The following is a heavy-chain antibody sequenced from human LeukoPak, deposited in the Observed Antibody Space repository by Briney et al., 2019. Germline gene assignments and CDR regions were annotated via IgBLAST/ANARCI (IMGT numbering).Heavy chain of an antibody. CDR3: ARLYCGGDCYSPDAFDI. CDR2: IYTSGST. CDR1: GGSISSGSYY. D-gene: IGHD2-21*02. J-gene: IGHJ3*02. V-gene: IGHV4-61*02. Sequence: SETLSLTCTVSGGSISSGSYYWSWIRQPAGKGLEWIGRIYTSGSTNYNPSLKSRVTISVDTSKNQFSLKLSSVTAADTAVYYCARLYCGGDCYSPDAFDIWGQGTMVTVSS.